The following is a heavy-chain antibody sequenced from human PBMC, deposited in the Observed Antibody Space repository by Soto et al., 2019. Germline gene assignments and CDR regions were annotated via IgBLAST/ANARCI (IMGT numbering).Heavy chain of an antibody. J-gene: IGHJ4*02. CDR1: GYTFTNFG. CDR2: ISAYNGNT. CDR3: ARGGTPIDY. V-gene: IGHV1-18*01. Sequence: QVHLVQSGAEVKKPGASVKVSCTASGYTFTNFGISWVRQAPGQGLEWMGWISAYNGNTNYAQKFQGRVTMTTDTSRSTAYMELRSLRSDVTAVYYGARGGTPIDYWGQGTLVTVSS. D-gene: IGHD3-16*01.